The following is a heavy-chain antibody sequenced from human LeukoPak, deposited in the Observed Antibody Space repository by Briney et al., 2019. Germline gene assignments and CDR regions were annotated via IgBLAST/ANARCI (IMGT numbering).Heavy chain of an antibody. Sequence: PGGSLRLSCAVYGFTFDDYGMSWVRQAPGKGLEWVSAINWNGVSTTYADSVKGRFTISRDNAKNSLYLQMNSLRAEDTALYFCARILDYHSSGCLDYWGQGTLVTVSS. D-gene: IGHD6-19*01. J-gene: IGHJ4*02. V-gene: IGHV3-20*04. CDR2: INWNGVST. CDR3: ARILDYHSSGCLDY. CDR1: GFTFDDYG.